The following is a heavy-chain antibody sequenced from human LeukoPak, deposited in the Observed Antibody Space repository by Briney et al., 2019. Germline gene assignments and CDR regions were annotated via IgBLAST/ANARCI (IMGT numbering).Heavy chain of an antibody. CDR3: ARGADGVSSNSRGWFDP. J-gene: IGHJ5*02. Sequence: GGSLRLSCTASGFTFSSYSMNWVRQAPGKGLEWVSSISTSSSYIYYADSVKGRFTISRDNARNSLYLQMNTLRAEDTAVYSCARGADGVSSNSRGWFDPWGQGTLITVSS. D-gene: IGHD2-15*01. CDR2: ISTSSSYI. V-gene: IGHV3-21*01. CDR1: GFTFSSYS.